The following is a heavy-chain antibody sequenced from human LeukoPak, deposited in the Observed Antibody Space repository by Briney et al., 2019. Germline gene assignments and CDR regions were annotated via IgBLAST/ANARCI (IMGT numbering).Heavy chain of an antibody. D-gene: IGHD6-13*01. CDR2: IYYSGST. CDR1: GGSISSYY. Sequence: SETLSLTCTVSGGSISSYYWSWIRQPPGKGLEWIGYIYYSGSTNYNPSLKSRVTISVDTSKNQFSLKLSSVTAADTAVYYCARVRGAAAGRAFYFDYWGQGTLVTVSS. J-gene: IGHJ4*02. V-gene: IGHV4-59*01. CDR3: ARVRGAAAGRAFYFDY.